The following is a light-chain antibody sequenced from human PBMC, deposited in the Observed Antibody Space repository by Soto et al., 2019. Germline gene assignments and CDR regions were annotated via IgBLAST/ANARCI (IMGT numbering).Light chain of an antibody. J-gene: IGKJ1*01. V-gene: IGKV1-5*01. CDR1: QRIRSC. Sequence: DIQMTQSPSSLSASGGDRVTITCRASQRIRSCVAWYQQKPGKAPKLLIYDASSLERGVPSRFSGSGSGTEFTLTLSRLQPDDFATYSCQQYYSDSWTFGQGTKVEIK. CDR3: QQYYSDSWT. CDR2: DAS.